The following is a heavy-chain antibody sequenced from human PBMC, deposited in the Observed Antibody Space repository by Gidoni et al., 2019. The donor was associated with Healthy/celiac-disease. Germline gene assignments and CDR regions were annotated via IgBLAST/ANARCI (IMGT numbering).Heavy chain of an antibody. Sequence: QVTLRESGPALVKPTQTLTLTCTFSGFSLSTSGMCVSWIRQPPGKALEWLARIDWDDDKYYSTSLKTRLTISKDTSKNQVVLTMTNMDPVDTATYYCARTLSGYDFSDYGMDVWGQGTTVTVSS. CDR3: ARTLSGYDFSDYGMDV. CDR2: IDWDDDK. J-gene: IGHJ6*02. CDR1: GFSLSTSGMC. D-gene: IGHD5-12*01. V-gene: IGHV2-70*15.